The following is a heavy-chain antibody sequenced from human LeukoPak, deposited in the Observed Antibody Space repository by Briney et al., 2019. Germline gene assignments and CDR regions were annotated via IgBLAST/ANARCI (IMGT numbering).Heavy chain of an antibody. CDR3: ARVGVRGVIERGNWFDP. CDR2: IYHSGST. D-gene: IGHD3-10*01. Sequence: SETLSLTCTVSGGSISSYYWGWIRQPPGKGLEWIGSIYHSGSTYYNPSLKSRVTISVDTSKNQFSLKLSSVTAADTAVYYCARVGVRGVIERGNWFDPWGQGTLVTVSS. J-gene: IGHJ5*02. CDR1: GGSISSYY. V-gene: IGHV4-38-2*02.